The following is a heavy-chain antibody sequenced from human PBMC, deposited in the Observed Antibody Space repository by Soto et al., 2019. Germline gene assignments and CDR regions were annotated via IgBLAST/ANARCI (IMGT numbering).Heavy chain of an antibody. V-gene: IGHV4-61*01. D-gene: IGHD6-13*01. CDR1: GGSITSSSYY. Sequence: PSETLSLTCTVSGGSITSSSYYWSWIRQPPGKGLEWIGYIYYSGSTNYNPSLKSRVTISVDTSKNQFSLKLSSVTAADTAVYYCARESRSWYGSIWDYWGQGTLVTVSS. CDR3: ARESRSWYGSIWDY. J-gene: IGHJ4*02. CDR2: IYYSGST.